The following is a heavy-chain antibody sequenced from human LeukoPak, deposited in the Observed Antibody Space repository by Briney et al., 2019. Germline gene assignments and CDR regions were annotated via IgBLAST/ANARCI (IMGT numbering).Heavy chain of an antibody. D-gene: IGHD1-26*01. CDR2: ISSDGITT. V-gene: IGHV3-74*01. Sequence: GSLRLSCAASGFTFGSHWMYWVRQAPGKGLVWVSRISSDGITTNYAGAVKGRFTMSRDSAKNTLFLQMNTLRAEDTAVYYCVRDLGELPTYWGQGTLVTVSS. J-gene: IGHJ4*02. CDR3: VRDLGELPTY. CDR1: GFTFGSHW.